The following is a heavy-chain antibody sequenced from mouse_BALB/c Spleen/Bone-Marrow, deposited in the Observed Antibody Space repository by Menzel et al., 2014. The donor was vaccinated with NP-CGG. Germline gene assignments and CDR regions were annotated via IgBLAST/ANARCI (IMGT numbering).Heavy chain of an antibody. CDR3: ASYDYGYYFDY. CDR1: GFNIKDTY. Sequence: EVQLQQSGAELVEPGASVKLSCTASGFNIKDTYMHWVKQRPEQGLEWIGRIDPANGNTKYDPKFQGKATITADTSSNTAYLQLSSLTSEDTAVYYCASYDYGYYFDYWGQGTTLTVSS. D-gene: IGHD2-4*01. V-gene: IGHV14-3*02. J-gene: IGHJ2*01. CDR2: IDPANGNT.